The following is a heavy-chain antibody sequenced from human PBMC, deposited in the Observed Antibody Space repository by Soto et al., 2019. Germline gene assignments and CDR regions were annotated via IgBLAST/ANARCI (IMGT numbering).Heavy chain of an antibody. J-gene: IGHJ5*02. V-gene: IGHV1-69*13. CDR1: GGTFSSYA. CDR3: ARGAVVVITTCWFDP. CDR2: IIPIFGTA. D-gene: IGHD3-22*01. Sequence: SVKVSCKASGGTFSSYAISWVRQAPGQGLEWMGGIIPIFGTANYAQKFQGRVTITADESTSTAYMELSSLRSEDTAVYYCARGAVVVITTCWFDPWGQGTLVTVSS.